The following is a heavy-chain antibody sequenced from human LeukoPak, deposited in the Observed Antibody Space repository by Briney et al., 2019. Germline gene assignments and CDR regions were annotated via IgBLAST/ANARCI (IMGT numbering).Heavy chain of an antibody. D-gene: IGHD2-2*02. CDR2: IYYSGST. CDR3: ARWDCSSTSCYRPAPQNWYFDL. CDR1: GGSVSSGSYY. Sequence: SETLSLTCTVSGGSVSSGSYYWSWIRQPPGKGLEWIGYIYYSGSTNYNPSLKSRVTISVDTSKNQFSLKLSSVTAADTDVYYCARWDCSSTSCYRPAPQNWYFDLWGRGTLVTVSS. J-gene: IGHJ2*01. V-gene: IGHV4-61*01.